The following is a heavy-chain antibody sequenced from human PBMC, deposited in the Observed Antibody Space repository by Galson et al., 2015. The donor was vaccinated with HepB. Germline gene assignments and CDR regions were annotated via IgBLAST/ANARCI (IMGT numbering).Heavy chain of an antibody. CDR2: ISSSSSYI. V-gene: IGHV3-21*01. J-gene: IGHJ4*02. CDR1: GFTFSSYS. D-gene: IGHD2-2*01. Sequence: SLRLSCAASGFTFSSYSMNWARQAPGKGLEWVSSISSSSSYIYYADSVKGRFTISRDNAKNSLYLQMNSLRAEDTAVYYCARVPGVVVVPAAVDYWGQGTLVTVSS. CDR3: ARVPGVVVVPAAVDY.